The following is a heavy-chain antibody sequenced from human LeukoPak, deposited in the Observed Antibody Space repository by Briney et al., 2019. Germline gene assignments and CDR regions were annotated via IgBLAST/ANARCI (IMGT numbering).Heavy chain of an antibody. D-gene: IGHD3-16*01. CDR2: INHSGST. V-gene: IGHV4-34*01. Sequence: SETLSLTCAVYGGSFSGYYWSWIRQPPGKGLEWIGEINHSGSTNYNPSLKSRVTISVDTSKNQFSLKLSSVTAADTAVYYCARETDFYDYVWGSPTGYFDYWGQGTLVTVSS. CDR3: ARETDFYDYVWGSPTGYFDY. CDR1: GGSFSGYY. J-gene: IGHJ4*02.